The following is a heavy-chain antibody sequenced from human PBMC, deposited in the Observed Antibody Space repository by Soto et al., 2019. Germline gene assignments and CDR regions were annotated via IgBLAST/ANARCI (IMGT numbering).Heavy chain of an antibody. CDR3: SRDAQKWLVAAFDI. D-gene: IGHD6-19*01. J-gene: IGHJ3*02. Sequence: QVQLVQSGAEVKEPGASVKVSCKASGYTFVSYGISWVRQAPGQGLEWMGWISPYNGNTNYAQKFQGRVTMTTDTSPSTVYMKLRSLRSDDTAVYYCSRDAQKWLVAAFDIWGQGTMVAVSS. CDR2: ISPYNGNT. V-gene: IGHV1-18*01. CDR1: GYTFVSYG.